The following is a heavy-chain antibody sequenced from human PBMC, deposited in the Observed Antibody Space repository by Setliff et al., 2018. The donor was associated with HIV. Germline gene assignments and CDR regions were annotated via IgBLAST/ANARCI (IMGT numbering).Heavy chain of an antibody. V-gene: IGHV3-30*02. CDR3: ARGGTEYYYYFDL. CDR1: GFSFKSYG. CDR2: IWNDGNDK. D-gene: IGHD3-10*01. Sequence: PGGSLRLSCAASGFSFKSYGMHWVRQAPGKGLEWVAFIWNDGNDKYYAESVKGRFTISRDNANNTLYLHMNDLRPEDSALYYCARGGTEYYYYFDLWGQGTPVTVSS. J-gene: IGHJ4*02.